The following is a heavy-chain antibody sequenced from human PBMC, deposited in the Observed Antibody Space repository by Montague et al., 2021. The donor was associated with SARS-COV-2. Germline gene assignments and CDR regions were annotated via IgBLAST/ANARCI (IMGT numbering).Heavy chain of an antibody. CDR2: IGPSGST. J-gene: IGHJ4*02. V-gene: IGHV4-34*01. CDR3: ARGLIDITMMVVVFTGASLYFDY. Sequence: SETLSLTCGVSGGSLSGYHWSWIRQPPGKGLEWIGEIGPSGSTNXNPSLKSRVIISLDTSKNQFSLKLSSVTAADTAAYYCARGLIDITMMVVVFTGASLYFDYWGQGILVTVSS. D-gene: IGHD3-22*01. CDR1: GGSLSGYH.